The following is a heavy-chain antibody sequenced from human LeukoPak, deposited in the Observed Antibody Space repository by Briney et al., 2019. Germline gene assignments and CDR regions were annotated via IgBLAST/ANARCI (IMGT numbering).Heavy chain of an antibody. Sequence: SETLSLTCTLPRGSITIYSWSWVRQPPGKGLCLGWIVYSDFSGGTNSSPSLRSRVTISVDTSKTQVSLKLSSVTAADTAVYYCARLWDSSSSLDYWGQGTLVTVSS. J-gene: IGHJ4*02. V-gene: IGHV4-59*08. CDR3: ARLWDSSSSLDY. CDR1: RGSITIYS. CDR2: SDFSGGT. D-gene: IGHD6-6*01.